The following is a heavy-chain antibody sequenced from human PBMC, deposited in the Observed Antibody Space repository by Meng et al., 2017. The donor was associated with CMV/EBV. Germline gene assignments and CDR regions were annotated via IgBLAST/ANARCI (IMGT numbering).Heavy chain of an antibody. D-gene: IGHD1-26*01. CDR1: GYSFTSYW. CDR2: IHPGDSDT. V-gene: IGHV5-51*01. J-gene: IGHJ3*02. Sequence: KVSCKGSGYSFTSYWTGWVRQMPGKGLEWMGSIHPGDSDTRYSTSFQGQVTISADKSITTAYLQWSNLKASDTAMYYCAGPRSYSLPGPPDAFDIWGQGTMVTVSS. CDR3: AGPRSYSLPGPPDAFDI.